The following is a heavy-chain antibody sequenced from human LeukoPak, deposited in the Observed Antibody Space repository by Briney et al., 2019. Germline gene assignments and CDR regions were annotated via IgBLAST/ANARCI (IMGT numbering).Heavy chain of an antibody. J-gene: IGHJ4*02. D-gene: IGHD6-19*01. Sequence: GESLRLSCAAFGFIFSNYGMHWVRQAPGKGLEWVALIWYDGQTKFYADSVKGRFTISRDNSGNTLFLHMTSLRVEDTAVYYCAREWGRIAVAGGPGYWGQGALVTVSS. CDR1: GFIFSNYG. CDR3: AREWGRIAVAGGPGY. V-gene: IGHV3-33*01. CDR2: IWYDGQTK.